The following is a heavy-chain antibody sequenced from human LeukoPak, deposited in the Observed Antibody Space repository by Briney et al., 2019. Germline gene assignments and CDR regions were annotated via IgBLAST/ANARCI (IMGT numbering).Heavy chain of an antibody. V-gene: IGHV3-43*02. Sequence: PGGSLRLSCAASGFTFDDYAMHWVRQAPGKGLEWVSLIRGDGGSTYYADSVKGRFTISRDNSKNSLYLQMNSLRTEDTALYYCAKDKGYGGNDGDAFDIWGQGTMVTVSS. CDR2: IRGDGGST. CDR3: AKDKGYGGNDGDAFDI. J-gene: IGHJ3*02. D-gene: IGHD4/OR15-4a*01. CDR1: GFTFDDYA.